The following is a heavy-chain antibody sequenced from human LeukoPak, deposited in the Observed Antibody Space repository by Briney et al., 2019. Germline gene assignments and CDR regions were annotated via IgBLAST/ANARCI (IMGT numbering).Heavy chain of an antibody. D-gene: IGHD3-22*01. Sequence: GGSLRLSCAASGFTFSSYWMHWVRQAPGKGLVWVSRINSDGSSTSYADSVKGRFTISRDNAKNTLYLQMNSLRAEDTAVYYCARVARGSIYYDSSGATEHRGQGTLVTVSS. CDR3: ARVARGSIYYDSSGATEH. V-gene: IGHV3-74*01. J-gene: IGHJ4*02. CDR2: INSDGSST. CDR1: GFTFSSYW.